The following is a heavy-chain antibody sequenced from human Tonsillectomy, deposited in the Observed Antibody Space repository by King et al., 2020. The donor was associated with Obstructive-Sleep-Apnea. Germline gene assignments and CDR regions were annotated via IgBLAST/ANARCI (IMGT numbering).Heavy chain of an antibody. CDR1: GFTFKNYG. Sequence: VQLVESGGGVVQPGRSLRLSCAASGFTFKNYGMHWVRQAPGKGLEWVAVISYDGSNKYYADSVKGRFTISRDNSKNTLYLQMNSLRAEDTAVYYCAKDKSSLAGYSSDAFDIWGQGTMVTVSS. D-gene: IGHD5-18*01. J-gene: IGHJ3*02. CDR2: ISYDGSNK. V-gene: IGHV3-30*18. CDR3: AKDKSSLAGYSSDAFDI.